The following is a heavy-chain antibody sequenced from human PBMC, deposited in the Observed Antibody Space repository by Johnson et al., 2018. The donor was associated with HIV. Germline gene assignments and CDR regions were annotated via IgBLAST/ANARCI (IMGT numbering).Heavy chain of an antibody. D-gene: IGHD7-27*01. CDR1: GFAFSSYA. CDR3: AKGKAYGNWGSRKGGRESRAAFDI. J-gene: IGHJ3*02. Sequence: VQLVESGGGVVQPGRSLRLSCAASGFAFSSYAMHWVRQAPGKGLEWVANIKQDGSEKYYVDSVKGRFTISRDNAKNSLYLQMNSLRAEDTAVYYCAKGKAYGNWGSRKGGRESRAAFDIWGQGTMVTVSS. CDR2: IKQDGSEK. V-gene: IGHV3-7*01.